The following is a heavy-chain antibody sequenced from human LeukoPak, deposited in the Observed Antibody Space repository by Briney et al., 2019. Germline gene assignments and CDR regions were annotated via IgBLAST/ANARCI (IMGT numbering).Heavy chain of an antibody. CDR3: ARGSSSWSGDFDY. CDR1: GGSISSYY. V-gene: IGHV4-59*01. Sequence: SETLSLTCPVSGGSISSYYWSWIRQPPGKGLEWIGYIYYSGGTNYNPSLKSRVTISVDTSKNQFSLKLSSVTAADTAVYYCARGSSSWSGDFDYWGQGTLVTVSS. D-gene: IGHD6-13*01. J-gene: IGHJ4*02. CDR2: IYYSGGT.